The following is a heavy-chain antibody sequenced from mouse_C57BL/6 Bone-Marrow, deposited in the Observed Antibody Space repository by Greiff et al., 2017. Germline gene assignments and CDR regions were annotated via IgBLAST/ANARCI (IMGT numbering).Heavy chain of an antibody. CDR1: GYTFTDYY. Sequence: VQLQQSGPVLVKPGASVKMSCKASGYTFTDYYMNWVKQSHGKSLEWIGVINPYNGGTSYNQKFKGKATLTVDKSSRTAYMELNSRTSEDSAGYYCDYGSSYGWFAYWGQGTLVTVSA. CDR3: DYGSSYGWFAY. J-gene: IGHJ3*01. V-gene: IGHV1-19*01. D-gene: IGHD1-1*01. CDR2: INPYNGGT.